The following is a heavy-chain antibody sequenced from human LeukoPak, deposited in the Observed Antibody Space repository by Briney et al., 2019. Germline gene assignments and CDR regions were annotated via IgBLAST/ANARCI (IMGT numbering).Heavy chain of an antibody. J-gene: IGHJ4*02. D-gene: IGHD3-22*01. CDR1: GFTFGDYA. Sequence: GGSLRLSCTASGFTFGDYAMSWVRQAPGMGLEWVGFIRSKAYGGTTEYAASVKGRFTISRDDSKSIAYLQMNSLKTEDTAVYYCTRDSNFMMYYYDSSGTHGDYWGQGTLVTVSS. CDR3: TRDSNFMMYYYDSSGTHGDY. V-gene: IGHV3-49*04. CDR2: IRSKAYGGTT.